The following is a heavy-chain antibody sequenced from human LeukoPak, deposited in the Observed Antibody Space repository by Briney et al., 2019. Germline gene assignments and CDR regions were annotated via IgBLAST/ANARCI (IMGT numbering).Heavy chain of an antibody. J-gene: IGHJ4*02. CDR3: ATSRGDILTGYLFDY. CDR1: EYTFTSYY. Sequence: ASVKVSCKASEYTFTSYYMHWVRQAPGQGLEWMGIINPSGGSTSYAQKFQGRVTMTRDTSTSTVYMELSSLRSEDTAVYYCATSRGDILTGYLFDYWGQGTLVTVPS. D-gene: IGHD3-9*01. V-gene: IGHV1-46*01. CDR2: INPSGGST.